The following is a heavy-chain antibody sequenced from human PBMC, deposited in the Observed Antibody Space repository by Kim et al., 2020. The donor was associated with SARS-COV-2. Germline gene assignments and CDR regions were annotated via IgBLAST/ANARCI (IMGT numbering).Heavy chain of an antibody. V-gene: IGHV3-30*18. CDR3: AKSGLTVYHYYGMDV. D-gene: IGHD2-8*01. J-gene: IGHJ6*02. CDR1: GFTFSSYG. Sequence: GGSLRLSCAASGFTFSSYGMHWVRQAPGKGLEWVAVISYDGSNKYYADSVKGRFTISRDNSKNTLYLQMNSLRAEDTAVYYCAKSGLTVYHYYGMDVWGQGTTVTVSS. CDR2: ISYDGSNK.